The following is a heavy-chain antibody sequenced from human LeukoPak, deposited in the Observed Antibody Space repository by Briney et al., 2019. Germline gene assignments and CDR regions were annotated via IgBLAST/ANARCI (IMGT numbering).Heavy chain of an antibody. CDR2: IWYDGSNK. CDR1: GFTFSSYG. Sequence: GGSLRLSCAASGFTFSSYGMHWVRQAPGKGLEWVAVIWYDGSNKYYADSVKGRFTISRDNSKNTLYLQMNSLRAEDTAVYYCARPYSYGNAFHIWGRGTMVTVSS. J-gene: IGHJ3*02. V-gene: IGHV3-33*01. CDR3: ARPYSYGNAFHI. D-gene: IGHD5-18*01.